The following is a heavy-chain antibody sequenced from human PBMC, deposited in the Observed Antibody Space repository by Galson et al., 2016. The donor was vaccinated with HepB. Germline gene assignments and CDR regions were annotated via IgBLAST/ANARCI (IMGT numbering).Heavy chain of an antibody. CDR1: GYTFTSYW. D-gene: IGHD3-9*01. Sequence: QSGAEVTKPGESLKISCKGSGYTFTSYWIAWVRQMPGKGLEWKGIIYPGDSDTSDSPSFQGHVTISGDNSISTAYLQWSSLKASDTAMYYCARRLAVHAFDIWGQGTMVTVSS. J-gene: IGHJ3*02. CDR3: ARRLAVHAFDI. CDR2: IYPGDSDT. V-gene: IGHV5-51*01.